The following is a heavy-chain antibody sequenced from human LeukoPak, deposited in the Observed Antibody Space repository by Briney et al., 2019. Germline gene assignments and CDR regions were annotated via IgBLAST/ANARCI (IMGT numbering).Heavy chain of an antibody. CDR2: MNPNSGNT. J-gene: IGHJ6*02. CDR1: GYTFTSYD. Sequence: ASVKVSCKASGYTFTSYDINWVRQATGQGLEWMGWMNPNSGNTGYAQKFQGRVTMTRNTSISKAYMELSSLRSEDTAVYYCASLSRASYYYYGMDVWGQGTTVTVSS. V-gene: IGHV1-8*01. CDR3: ASLSRASYYYYGMDV. D-gene: IGHD3-16*01.